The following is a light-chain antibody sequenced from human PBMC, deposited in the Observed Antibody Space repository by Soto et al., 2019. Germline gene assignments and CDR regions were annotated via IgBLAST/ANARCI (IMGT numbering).Light chain of an antibody. Sequence: QSVLTQPASVSGSPGQSITISCTGTSSDVGGYNYVSWYQQHPGKAPKLMIYDVSNRPSGVSNRFYGSKSGNTASLTISGLLAEDEDDYYCSSYTSSSTLVFGGGTKLTVL. CDR2: DVS. J-gene: IGLJ3*02. CDR1: SSDVGGYNY. CDR3: SSYTSSSTLV. V-gene: IGLV2-14*01.